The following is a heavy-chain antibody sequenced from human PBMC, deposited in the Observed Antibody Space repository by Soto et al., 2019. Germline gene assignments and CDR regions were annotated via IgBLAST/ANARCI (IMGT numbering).Heavy chain of an antibody. CDR1: GGTFNNYA. V-gene: IGHV1-69*01. CDR3: AREVTVASYSFDF. Sequence: QVQLVQSGAEVKRPGSSVKVSCKASGGTFNNYALSWVRQAPGQGLEWVGGINPIFNSANYAQKFQGRVTITADDSTSTAYMELRSLRPDDTAVYYCAREVTVASYSFDFWGQGTLVTVSS. D-gene: IGHD5-12*01. J-gene: IGHJ4*02. CDR2: INPIFNSA.